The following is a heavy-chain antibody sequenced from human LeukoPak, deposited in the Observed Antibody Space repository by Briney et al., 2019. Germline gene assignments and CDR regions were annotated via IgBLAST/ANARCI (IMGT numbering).Heavy chain of an antibody. CDR2: IYGSSSI. V-gene: IGHV3-53*01. Sequence: PGGSLRLSCAASGFTVSSNYMSWVRQAPGKGLEWVSVIYGSSSIYYTDSVKGRFTISRDNSKNTLYPQMNSLRAEDTAVYYCARGVRGYSYGSRFDYWGQGTLVTVSS. D-gene: IGHD5-18*01. CDR1: GFTVSSNY. CDR3: ARGVRGYSYGSRFDY. J-gene: IGHJ4*02.